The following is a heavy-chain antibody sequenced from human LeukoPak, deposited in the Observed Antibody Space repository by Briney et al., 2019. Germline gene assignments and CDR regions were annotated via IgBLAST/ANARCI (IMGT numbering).Heavy chain of an antibody. CDR1: GFTFDNYA. J-gene: IGHJ4*02. CDR2: ISWNSGYI. V-gene: IGHV3-9*01. Sequence: GGALRLSCAASGFTFDNYAMHWVRQAPGKGLEWLSIISWNSGYIGYADSVKGRFTISRDNAKKSLDLQMNSLRAEDTAFYYCAKVRGTYSSGYFFDYWGQGTLVTVSS. D-gene: IGHD6-19*01. CDR3: AKVRGTYSSGYFFDY.